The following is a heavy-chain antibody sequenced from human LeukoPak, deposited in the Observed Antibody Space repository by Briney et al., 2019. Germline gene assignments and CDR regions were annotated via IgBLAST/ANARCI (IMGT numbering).Heavy chain of an antibody. D-gene: IGHD2-15*01. Sequence: GGSLRLSCAASGFTVSSNYMSWVRQAPGKELEWVSVIYSGGSTYYADSVKGRFTISRDNSKNTLYLQMNSLRAEDTAVYYCASRIYYYYGMDVWGQGTTVTVSS. CDR1: GFTVSSNY. J-gene: IGHJ6*02. CDR3: ASRIYYYYGMDV. CDR2: IYSGGST. V-gene: IGHV3-66*01.